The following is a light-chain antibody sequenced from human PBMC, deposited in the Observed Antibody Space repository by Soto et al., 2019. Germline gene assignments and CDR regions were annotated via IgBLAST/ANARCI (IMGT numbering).Light chain of an antibody. Sequence: DIQMTQSPSTLSASVGDRVTITCRAGQSISGLLAWYQKKPGKAPKLLLYEASTLESGVPSRLSGSGSGTESTLSINSLQPDDCAAYYCHHYRCYSSVGQGTRLET. CDR3: HHYRCYSS. V-gene: IGKV1-5*03. CDR2: EAS. CDR1: QSISGL. J-gene: IGKJ2*01.